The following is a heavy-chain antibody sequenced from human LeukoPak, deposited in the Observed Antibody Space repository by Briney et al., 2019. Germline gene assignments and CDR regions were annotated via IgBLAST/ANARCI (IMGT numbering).Heavy chain of an antibody. V-gene: IGHV4-39*07. CDR1: GGSISSSSYY. CDR2: IYYSGST. Sequence: PSETLSLTCTVSGGSISSSSYYWGWIRQPPGKGLEWIGSIYYSGSTYYNPSLKSRVTISVDTSKNQFSLKLSSVTAADTAVYYCASGTIEADNYYYYGMDVWGQGTTVTVSS. D-gene: IGHD1-1*01. J-gene: IGHJ6*02. CDR3: ASGTIEADNYYYYGMDV.